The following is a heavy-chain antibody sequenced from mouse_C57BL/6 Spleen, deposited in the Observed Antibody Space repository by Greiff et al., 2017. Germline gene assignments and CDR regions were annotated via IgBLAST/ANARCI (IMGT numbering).Heavy chain of an antibody. D-gene: IGHD1-1*01. CDR3: TRSPYYYGSLDY. V-gene: IGHV5-9-1*02. Sequence: EVQLVESGEGLVKPGGSLKLSCAASGFTFSSYAMSWVRQTPEKRLEWVAYISSGGDYIYYADTVKGRFTISRDNARNTLYLQLSSLKSEDTAMYYCTRSPYYYGSLDYWGQGTTLTVSS. J-gene: IGHJ2*01. CDR2: ISSGGDYI. CDR1: GFTFSSYA.